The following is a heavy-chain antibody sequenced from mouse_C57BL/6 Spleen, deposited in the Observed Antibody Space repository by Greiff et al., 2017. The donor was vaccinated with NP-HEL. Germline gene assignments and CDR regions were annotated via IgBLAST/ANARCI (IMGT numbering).Heavy chain of an antibody. J-gene: IGHJ3*01. D-gene: IGHD1-1*01. CDR2: IDPDDGDT. CDR3: PYCYGSSPWFAY. Sequence: EVQLQQPGAELVRPGASVKLSCTASGFNITDYYMHWVKQRPEQGLEWIGRIDPDDGDTEYAPKFQGKATMTADTSSNTAYLQLSSLTSEDAAVYYCPYCYGSSPWFAYWGKGTMVTVSA. V-gene: IGHV14-1*01. CDR1: GFNITDYY.